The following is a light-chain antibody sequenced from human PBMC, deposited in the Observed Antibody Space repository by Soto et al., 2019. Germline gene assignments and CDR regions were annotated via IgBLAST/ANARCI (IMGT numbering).Light chain of an antibody. CDR2: SAS. V-gene: IGKV1-12*01. CDR3: QQANSFPPT. CDR1: QGISSW. J-gene: IGKJ1*01. Sequence: DIQMTQSPSSVSASVGDRVTITCRASQGISSWLVWYQQKPGKAPKALIHSASSLQSGVPSRFSGSGSGTDFTLTISSLQPEDFATYYCQQANSFPPTFGQGTKVDIK.